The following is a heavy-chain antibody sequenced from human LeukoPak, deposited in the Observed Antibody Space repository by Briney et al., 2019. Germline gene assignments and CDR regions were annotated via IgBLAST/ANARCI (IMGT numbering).Heavy chain of an antibody. J-gene: IGHJ4*02. V-gene: IGHV4-30-2*01. Sequence: PSETLSLTCAVSGGSISSGGYSWSWIRQPPGKGLEWIGYIYHSGSTYYNPSLKSRVTISVDTSKNQFSLTVNSLTAADTAVYYCARTGVSASGSYYPFDFWGQGNLVTVSS. D-gene: IGHD3-10*01. CDR3: ARTGVSASGSYYPFDF. CDR1: GGSISSGGYS. CDR2: IYHSGST.